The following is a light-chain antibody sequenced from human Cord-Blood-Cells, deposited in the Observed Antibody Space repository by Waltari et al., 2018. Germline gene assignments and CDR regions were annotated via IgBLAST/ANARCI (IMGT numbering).Light chain of an antibody. V-gene: IGKV4-1*01. Sequence: DIVLTQSPDSLAVSLVERATINCKSSQSVLYSSNNKNYLAWYQQKPGQPPKLLIYCASTRESGVPDRFCGSGSGTDFTLTISSLQAEDVAVYYCQQYYSTPFTFGPVTKVDIK. CDR2: CAS. J-gene: IGKJ3*01. CDR1: QSVLYSSNNKNY. CDR3: QQYYSTPFT.